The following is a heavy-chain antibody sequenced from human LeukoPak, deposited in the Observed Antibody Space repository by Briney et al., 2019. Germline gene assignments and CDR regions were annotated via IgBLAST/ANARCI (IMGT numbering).Heavy chain of an antibody. CDR2: IYHTGST. J-gene: IGHJ2*01. CDR3: ARVSSSWYQDWYFDL. D-gene: IGHD6-13*01. CDR1: GGSVSDYY. V-gene: IGHV4-59*02. Sequence: SETLSLTCTISGGSVSDYYWSWIRQSPGKGLEWIGYIYHTGSTSYSPSLKSRVTISADTSQNQFSLKLSSVTAADTAVYYCARVSSSWYQDWYFDLWGRGTLVTVSS.